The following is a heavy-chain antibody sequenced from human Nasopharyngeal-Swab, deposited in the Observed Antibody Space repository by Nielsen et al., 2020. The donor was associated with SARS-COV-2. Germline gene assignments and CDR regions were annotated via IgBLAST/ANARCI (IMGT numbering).Heavy chain of an antibody. V-gene: IGHV3-23*01. Sequence: GGSLRLSCAASGFTFSGYAMNWVRQAPGKGLEWVSAISGSGGDTYYADSVKGRFTISRDNSKNTLYLRMNSLRAEDTAVYYCAKDGSSSPAYWGQGTLVTVSS. CDR1: GFTFSGYA. CDR3: AKDGSSSPAY. D-gene: IGHD6-13*01. J-gene: IGHJ4*02. CDR2: ISGSGGDT.